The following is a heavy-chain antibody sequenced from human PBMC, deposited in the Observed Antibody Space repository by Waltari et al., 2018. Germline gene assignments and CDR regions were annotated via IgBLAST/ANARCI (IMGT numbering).Heavy chain of an antibody. J-gene: IGHJ1*01. D-gene: IGHD2-21*01. V-gene: IGHV3-30*01. CDR3: AKAKYSNWRKIKEYFQH. Sequence: QVQLVESGGGVVQPGRSLRLSCEASGFSSCGSALHWVRQAPGKGLEWVTVISFDGSITFYADSVKGRFTVSRDNSKNTLFLEMNSLRPEDTAVYYCAKAKYSNWRKIKEYFQHWGQGTLVTVSS. CDR1: GFSSCGSA. CDR2: ISFDGSIT.